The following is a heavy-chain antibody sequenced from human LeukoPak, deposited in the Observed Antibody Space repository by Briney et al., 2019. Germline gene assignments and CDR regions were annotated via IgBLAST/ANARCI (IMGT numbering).Heavy chain of an antibody. V-gene: IGHV3-30*18. Sequence: GGSLRLSCAASGFTFSSYGMHWVRQAPGKGLEWVAVISYDGSNKYYADSVKGRFTISRDNSKNTLYLQMNSLRAEDTAVYYCAKDLLDTAMWESNNDFDYWGQGTLVTVSS. J-gene: IGHJ4*02. CDR1: GFTFSSYG. D-gene: IGHD5-18*01. CDR2: ISYDGSNK. CDR3: AKDLLDTAMWESNNDFDY.